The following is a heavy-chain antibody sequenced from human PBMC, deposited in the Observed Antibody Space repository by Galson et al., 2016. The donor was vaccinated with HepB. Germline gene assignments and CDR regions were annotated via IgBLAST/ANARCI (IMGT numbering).Heavy chain of an antibody. J-gene: IGHJ6*02. Sequence: SVKVSCKASRDIFNTYAVSWVRQAPGQGLEWMGGVIPVLRTTKCAQKFQDRVTITADESTTTAYMEVARLRSEDTAVYWCASTATTRFYAMHVWGQGTTVTVSS. D-gene: IGHD1-1*01. CDR3: ASTATTRFYAMHV. CDR2: VIPVLRTT. V-gene: IGHV1-69*13. CDR1: RDIFNTYA.